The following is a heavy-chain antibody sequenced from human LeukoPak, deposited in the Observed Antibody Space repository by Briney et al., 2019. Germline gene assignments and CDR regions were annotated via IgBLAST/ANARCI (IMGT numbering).Heavy chain of an antibody. V-gene: IGHV4-59*01. CDR1: GGSFSSYY. D-gene: IGHD3-16*02. CDR2: IYYSGST. J-gene: IGHJ4*02. Sequence: PSETLSLTCAVYGGSFSSYYWSWIRQPPGKGLEWIGYIYYSGSTNYNPSLKSRVTISVDTSKNQFSLKLSSVTAADTAVYYCAREMYYDYVWGSYRYRYFDYWGQGTLVTVSS. CDR3: AREMYYDYVWGSYRYRYFDY.